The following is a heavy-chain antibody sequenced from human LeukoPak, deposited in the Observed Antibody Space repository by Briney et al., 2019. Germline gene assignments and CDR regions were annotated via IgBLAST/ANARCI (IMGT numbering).Heavy chain of an antibody. J-gene: IGHJ5*02. Sequence: GSSVKVSCKASGGTFSSYAISWVRQAPGQGLEWMGRIIPILGIANYAQKFQGRVTITADKSTSTAYMELSSLRSEDTAVYYCARLGDYDILTGHDPWFDPWGQGTLVTVSS. CDR1: GGTFSSYA. D-gene: IGHD3-9*01. V-gene: IGHV1-69*04. CDR2: IIPILGIA. CDR3: ARLGDYDILTGHDPWFDP.